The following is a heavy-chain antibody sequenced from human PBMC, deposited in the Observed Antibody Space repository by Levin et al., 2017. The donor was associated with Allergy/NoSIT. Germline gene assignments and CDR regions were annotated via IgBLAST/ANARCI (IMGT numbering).Heavy chain of an antibody. D-gene: IGHD1-1*01. Sequence: SETLSLTCTVSGGSMSRNYWSWIRQPPGKGLQWIAYIYYSGSTNSNPSLKSRVTISVDTSKSQFSLRLNSVTAADTAVYYCARHHDDYDTFDIWGQGTMVTVSS. CDR1: GGSMSRNY. CDR2: IYYSGST. V-gene: IGHV4-59*08. J-gene: IGHJ3*02. CDR3: ARHHDDYDTFDI.